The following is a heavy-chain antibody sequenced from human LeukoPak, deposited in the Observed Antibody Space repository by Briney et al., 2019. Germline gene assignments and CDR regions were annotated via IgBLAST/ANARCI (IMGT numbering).Heavy chain of an antibody. Sequence: GGSLRLSCAASGFTVSSNFMIWVRQAPGKGLEWVSVLYSGGITDYADSVKGRFTISRDNAKNLVFLQMNSLRADDTAVYYCAREGGDHNYKYERYLDSWGQGTLVIVSS. CDR1: GFTVSSNF. CDR2: LYSGGIT. CDR3: AREGGDHNYKYERYLDS. V-gene: IGHV3-53*01. J-gene: IGHJ4*02. D-gene: IGHD5-24*01.